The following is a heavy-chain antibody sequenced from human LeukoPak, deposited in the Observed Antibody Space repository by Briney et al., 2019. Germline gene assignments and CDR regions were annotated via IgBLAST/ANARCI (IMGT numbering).Heavy chain of an antibody. D-gene: IGHD5-18*01. CDR2: TSGSGGST. CDR1: GFTFSSYA. V-gene: IGHV3-23*01. CDR3: AKEDGGGVQLWFLTYFDY. Sequence: GGSLRLSCAASGFTFSSYAMSWVRQAPGKGLEWVSATSGSGGSTYYADSVKGRFAISRDNSKNTLYLQMNSLRAEDTAVYYCAKEDGGGVQLWFLTYFDYWGQGTLVTVSS. J-gene: IGHJ4*02.